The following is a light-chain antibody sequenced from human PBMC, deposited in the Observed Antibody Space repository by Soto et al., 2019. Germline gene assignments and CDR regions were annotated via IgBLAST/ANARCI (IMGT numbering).Light chain of an antibody. CDR1: QGISSY. V-gene: IGKV1-9*01. J-gene: IGKJ1*01. CDR3: QQLNSYPRT. CDR2: AAS. Sequence: DIQLTQSPSFLSASVGDRVTITCRASQGISSYLAWYHQKPGKAPKLLIYAASTVQSGVPSRFSGSGSGTEFTLTISSLQPEDFATYYCQQLNSYPRTFGQGTKVEIK.